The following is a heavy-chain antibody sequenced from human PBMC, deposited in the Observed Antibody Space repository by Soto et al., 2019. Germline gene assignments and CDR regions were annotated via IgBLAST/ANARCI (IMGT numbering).Heavy chain of an antibody. CDR3: AKDGDPRRGGCHYDY. D-gene: IGHD5-12*01. V-gene: IGHV3-30*18. J-gene: IGHJ4*02. CDR2: MSYDGSSK. CDR1: GFTFSSYG. Sequence: QVQLVESGGGVVQPGRSLRLSCVASGFTFSSYGMHWVRQAPGKGLEWLAVMSYDGSSKFHADSVKGRFTISRDNSKNTLDLQMDSLRVEDAAVYYCAKDGDPRRGGCHYDYWGQGVLVTVSS.